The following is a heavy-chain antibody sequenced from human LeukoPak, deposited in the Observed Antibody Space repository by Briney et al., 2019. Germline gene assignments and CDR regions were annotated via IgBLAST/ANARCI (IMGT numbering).Heavy chain of an antibody. CDR3: ARDMVSGGSYSTRFDY. CDR1: GYTFTGYQ. CDR2: INPNSGGT. D-gene: IGHD1-26*01. V-gene: IGHV1-2*06. J-gene: IGHJ4*02. Sequence: ASVKVSCKDSGYTFTGYQIHWVRQAPGQGLEWMGRINPNSGGTNYAQKFQGRVTMTRDTSISTAYMELSGLTSDDTAVYYCARDMVSGGSYSTRFDYWGQGTLVTVSS.